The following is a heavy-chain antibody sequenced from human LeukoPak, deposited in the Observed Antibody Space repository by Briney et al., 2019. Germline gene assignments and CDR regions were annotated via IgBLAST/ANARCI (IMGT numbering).Heavy chain of an antibody. CDR3: ARQDLRHYDSGGDFDY. CDR1: GGSISSSSYY. Sequence: SETLSLTCTVSGGSISSSSYYWGWIRQPPGKGLEWIGSIYYSGSTYYNPSLKSRVTISVDTSKNQFSLKLSSVTAADTAVYYCARQDLRHYDSGGDFDYWGQGTLVTVSS. V-gene: IGHV4-39*01. CDR2: IYYSGST. D-gene: IGHD3-22*01. J-gene: IGHJ4*02.